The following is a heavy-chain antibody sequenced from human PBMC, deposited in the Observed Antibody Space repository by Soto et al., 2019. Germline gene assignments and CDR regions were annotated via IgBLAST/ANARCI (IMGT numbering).Heavy chain of an antibody. CDR2: INHSGST. Sequence: QVQLQQWGAGLLKPSETLSLTCAVYGGSFSGYYWSWIRQPPGKGLEWIGEINHSGSTNYNPSLKSRVTISVDTSKNQFSLKLSSVTAADTAVYYCARGTLGVYDILTGYYSAGIYYFDYWGQGTLVTVSS. CDR1: GGSFSGYY. CDR3: ARGTLGVYDILTGYYSAGIYYFDY. J-gene: IGHJ4*02. V-gene: IGHV4-34*01. D-gene: IGHD3-9*01.